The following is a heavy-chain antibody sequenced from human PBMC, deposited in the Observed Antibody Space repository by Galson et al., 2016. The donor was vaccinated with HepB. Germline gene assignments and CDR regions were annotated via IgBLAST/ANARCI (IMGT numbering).Heavy chain of an antibody. V-gene: IGHV4-39*01. D-gene: IGHD1-26*01. J-gene: IGHJ4*02. CDR1: GDSIRTSNYN. Sequence: CTVSGDSIRTSNYNWGWIRQPPGRGLEWIGTIHSSAIGYYNPSLKSRVTMSVDTSKNQFSLKLISVTAADTAVYYCARRRPATNPHYFDFWGQGILVTVSS. CDR2: IHSSAIG. CDR3: ARRRPATNPHYFDF.